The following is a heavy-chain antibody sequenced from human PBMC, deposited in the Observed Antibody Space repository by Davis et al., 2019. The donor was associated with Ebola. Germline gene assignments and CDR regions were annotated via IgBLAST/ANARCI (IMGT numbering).Heavy chain of an antibody. J-gene: IGHJ3*02. CDR2: IIPILGIA. CDR3: ARESAEDALDI. CDR1: GGTFSSYA. V-gene: IGHV1-69*04. Sequence: SVKVSCKASGGTFSSYAISWVRQAPGQGLEWMGRIIPILGIANYAQKFQGRVTITADKSTSTAYMELSSLTSEDTALYFCARESAEDALDIWGQGTLVTVSS.